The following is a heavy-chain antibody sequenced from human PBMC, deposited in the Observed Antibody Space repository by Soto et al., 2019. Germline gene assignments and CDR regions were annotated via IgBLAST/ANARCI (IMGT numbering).Heavy chain of an antibody. J-gene: IGHJ4*02. CDR1: GGSISSYY. V-gene: IGHV4-59*01. CDR2: IYYSGST. Sequence: PSETLSLTCTVSGGSISSYYWSWIRQPPGKGLEWIGYIYYSGSTNYNPSLKSRVTISVDTSKNQFSLKLSSVTAADTAVYYCARGDVMDTAMVWNYWGQGTLVTVSS. CDR3: ARGDVMDTAMVWNY. D-gene: IGHD5-18*01.